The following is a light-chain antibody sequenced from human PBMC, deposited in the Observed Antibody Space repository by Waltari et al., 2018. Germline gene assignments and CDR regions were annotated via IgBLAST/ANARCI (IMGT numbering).Light chain of an antibody. Sequence: DVVMTQSPLSLPVTLGQPASISCRSSQSLVYSDGNTYLNWFQQRPGQSPRRLIYKVSNRDSGVPDRFSGIGSGTDFTLKISRVEAEDVGVYYCMQGTHWRGYTFGQGTKLEIK. CDR2: KVS. V-gene: IGKV2-30*01. CDR3: MQGTHWRGYT. CDR1: QSLVYSDGNTY. J-gene: IGKJ2*01.